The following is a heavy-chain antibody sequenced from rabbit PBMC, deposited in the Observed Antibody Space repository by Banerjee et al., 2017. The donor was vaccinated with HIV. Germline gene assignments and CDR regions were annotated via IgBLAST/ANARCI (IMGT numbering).Heavy chain of an antibody. Sequence: VRQAPGKGLEWITCINMVTGKSVYASWAKGRFIMSRTSSTKVTLQMTSLTAADTATYFCVREVAAKFSLWGPGTLVTVS. D-gene: IGHD4-1*01. CDR2: INMVTGKS. CDR3: VREVAAKFSL. J-gene: IGHJ4*01. V-gene: IGHV1S40*01.